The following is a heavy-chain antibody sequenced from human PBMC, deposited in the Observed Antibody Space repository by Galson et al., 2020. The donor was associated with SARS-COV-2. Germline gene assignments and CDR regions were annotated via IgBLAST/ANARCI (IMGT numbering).Heavy chain of an antibody. CDR1: GFIFSAYS. V-gene: IGHV3-48*01. Sequence: GESLKISCAASGFIFSAYSMNWVRQAPGKGLEWVSDAGHIVYADSVQGRFTISRDNAKTSLYLQMTSLRAEDTAVYYCVRGREGFDYWGHGTLVTVSS. CDR3: VRGREGFDY. J-gene: IGHJ4*01. CDR2: SDAGHI.